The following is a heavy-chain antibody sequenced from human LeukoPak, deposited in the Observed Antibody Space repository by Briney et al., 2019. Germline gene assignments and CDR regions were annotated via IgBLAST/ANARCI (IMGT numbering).Heavy chain of an antibody. CDR3: AREGGYYYDSSGYRLVGFDY. V-gene: IGHV1-8*01. CDR2: MNPNSGNT. CDR1: GYTFTSYD. Sequence: ASVKVSCKASGYTFTSYDINWVRQATGQGLEWMGWMNPNSGNTGYAQKFQGRVTMTRNTSISTAYMELSSLRSEDTAVYYCAREGGYYYDSSGYRLVGFDYWGQGTLVTVSS. J-gene: IGHJ4*02. D-gene: IGHD3-22*01.